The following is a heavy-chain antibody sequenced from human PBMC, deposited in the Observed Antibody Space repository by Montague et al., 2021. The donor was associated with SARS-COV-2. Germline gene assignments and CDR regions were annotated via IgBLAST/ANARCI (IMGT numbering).Heavy chain of an antibody. CDR3: ARDGDGWEVPFDF. D-gene: IGHD1-26*01. V-gene: IGHV6-1*01. Sequence: CAISGDSDCVDELARTWVEQSPELELDYERRTYHTSRWRNDQAPSVKGRLTVNPDTSKNQFSLHLNSVTPEDTAVYYCARDGDGWEVPFDFWSQGTLVTVSS. CDR1: GDSDCVDELA. J-gene: IGHJ4*01. CDR2: TYHTSRWRN.